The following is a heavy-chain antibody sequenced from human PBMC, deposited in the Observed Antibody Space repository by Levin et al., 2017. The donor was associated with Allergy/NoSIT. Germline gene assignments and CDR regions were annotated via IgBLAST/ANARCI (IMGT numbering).Heavy chain of an antibody. Sequence: GESLKISCAASGFTFSSYAMHWVRQAPGKGLEWVAVISYDGSNKYYADSVKGRFTISRDNSKNTLYLQMNSLRAEDTAVYYCASGDILTGYPYYYYYGMDVWGQGTTVTVSS. V-gene: IGHV3-30*04. J-gene: IGHJ6*02. CDR1: GFTFSSYA. CDR3: ASGDILTGYPYYYYYGMDV. CDR2: ISYDGSNK. D-gene: IGHD3-9*01.